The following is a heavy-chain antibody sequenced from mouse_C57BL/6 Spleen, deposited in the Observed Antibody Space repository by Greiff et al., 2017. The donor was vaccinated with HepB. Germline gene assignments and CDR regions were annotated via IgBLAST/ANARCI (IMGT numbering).Heavy chain of an antibody. CDR1: GFTFSSYG. CDR2: ISSGGSYT. V-gene: IGHV5-6*01. J-gene: IGHJ4*01. Sequence: EVQLVESGGDLVKPGGSLKLSCAASGFTFSSYGMSWVRQTPDKRLEWVATISSGGSYTYYPDSVKGRFTISRDNAKNTLYLQMSSLKSEDTAMYYCARGERYGSSFYAMDYWGQGTSVTVSS. D-gene: IGHD1-1*01. CDR3: ARGERYGSSFYAMDY.